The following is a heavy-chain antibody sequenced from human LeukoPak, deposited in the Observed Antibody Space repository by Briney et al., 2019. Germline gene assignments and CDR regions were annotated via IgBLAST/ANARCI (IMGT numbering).Heavy chain of an antibody. V-gene: IGHV4-34*01. CDR2: INHSGST. Sequence: SETLSLTCAVYGGSFSGYYWSWIRQPPGKGLEWIGEINHSGSTNYNPSLKSRVTISVDTSKNQFSLKLSSVTAADTAVYYCARSSSGSYLPFDYWGQGTLVTVSS. D-gene: IGHD1-26*01. CDR1: GGSFSGYY. CDR3: ARSSSGSYLPFDY. J-gene: IGHJ4*02.